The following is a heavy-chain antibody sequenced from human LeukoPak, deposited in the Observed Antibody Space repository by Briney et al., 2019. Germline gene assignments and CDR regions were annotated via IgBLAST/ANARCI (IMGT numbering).Heavy chain of an antibody. CDR3: ARGYYDTSGYWLSFFDF. J-gene: IGHJ4*02. Sequence: SETLSLTCTVSGGSISSYYWSWIRQPPGKGPEWIGYIYYSGSTNYNPSLKSRATISVDTSKNRFSLKLSSVTAADTAVYYCARGYYDTSGYWLSFFDFWGQGTLVTVSS. D-gene: IGHD3-22*01. CDR2: IYYSGST. V-gene: IGHV4-59*12. CDR1: GGSISSYY.